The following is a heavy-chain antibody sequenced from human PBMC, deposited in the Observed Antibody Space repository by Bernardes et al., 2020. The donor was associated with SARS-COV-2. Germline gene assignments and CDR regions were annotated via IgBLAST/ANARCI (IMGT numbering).Heavy chain of an antibody. CDR1: GFIFNSYA. J-gene: IGHJ4*02. D-gene: IGHD6-6*01. CDR3: VRDRTGTSSVAGY. Sequence: GGSLRLSCAASGFIFNSYAMNWVRQAPGKGLEWISYISGPGGTIYYAESVKGRFTISRDSAKNSLYLQMNSLTEEDTAVYYCVRDRTGTSSVAGYWGQGTLVTVSS. CDR2: ISGPGGTI. V-gene: IGHV3-48*02.